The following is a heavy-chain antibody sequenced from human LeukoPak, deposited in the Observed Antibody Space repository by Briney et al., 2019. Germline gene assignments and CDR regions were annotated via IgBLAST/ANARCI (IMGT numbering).Heavy chain of an antibody. J-gene: IGHJ4*02. CDR2: MNPNSGGT. D-gene: IGHD2-15*01. V-gene: IGHV1-2*02. CDR3: ARAQAVVAATPGGY. CDR1: GYTFTDYY. Sequence: WASVTVSCKASGYTFTDYYMHWVRQAPGQGLEWMGWMNPNSGGTNYAQRFQGRVTMTRDTSIGTAYMELSRLGSDDTAVYYCARAQAVVAATPGGYWGQGTLVTVSS.